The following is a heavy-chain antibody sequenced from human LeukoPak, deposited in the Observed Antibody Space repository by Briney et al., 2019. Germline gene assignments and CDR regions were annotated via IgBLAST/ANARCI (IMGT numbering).Heavy chain of an antibody. D-gene: IGHD3-9*01. V-gene: IGHV4-39*07. Sequence: PSETLSLTCTVSGGSISSSSYYWGWIRQPPGKGLEWIGSIYYSGSTYYNPSLKSRVTISVDTSKNQFSLKLSSVTAADTAVYYCARSPGYVYYYYYYMDVWGKGTTVTVSS. CDR3: ARSPGYVYYYYYYMDV. J-gene: IGHJ6*03. CDR2: IYYSGST. CDR1: GGSISSSSYY.